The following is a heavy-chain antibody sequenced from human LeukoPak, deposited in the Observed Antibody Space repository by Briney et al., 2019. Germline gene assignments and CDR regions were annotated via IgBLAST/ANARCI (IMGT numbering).Heavy chain of an antibody. CDR3: ARSEWEHEQDY. CDR1: GYTFTSNY. J-gene: IGHJ4*02. Sequence: PLASVKVSCKASGYTFTSNYIHWVRQAPGQGLEWMGWISAYNGNTNYAQKLQGRVTMTTDTSTSTAYMELRSLRSDDTAVYYCARSEWEHEQDYWGQGTLVTVSS. CDR2: ISAYNGNT. V-gene: IGHV1-18*04. D-gene: IGHD1-26*01.